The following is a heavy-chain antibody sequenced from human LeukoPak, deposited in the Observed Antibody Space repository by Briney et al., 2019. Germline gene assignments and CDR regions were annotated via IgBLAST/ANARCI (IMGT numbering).Heavy chain of an antibody. J-gene: IGHJ6*03. D-gene: IGHD2-15*01. Sequence: ASVKVSCKASGYTFTSYGISWVRQAPGQGLEWMGWISAYNGNTNYAQKLQGRVTMTTDTSTSTAYMELRSLRSDDTAVYYCARAPVVTPPYYYYMDVWGKGTTVTISS. CDR1: GYTFTSYG. V-gene: IGHV1-18*01. CDR2: ISAYNGNT. CDR3: ARAPVVTPPYYYYMDV.